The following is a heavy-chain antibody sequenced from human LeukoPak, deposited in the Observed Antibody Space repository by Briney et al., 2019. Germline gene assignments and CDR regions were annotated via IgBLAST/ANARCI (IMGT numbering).Heavy chain of an antibody. CDR2: IWYDGSNK. CDR3: ARVNCGGDCYSYYFDY. J-gene: IGHJ4*02. D-gene: IGHD2-21*02. CDR1: GFTFSSYG. V-gene: IGHV3-33*01. Sequence: PGRSLRLSCAASGFTFSSYGMHWVRQAPGKGLEWVAVIWYDGSNKYYADSVKGRFTISRDNSKNTLYLQMNSLRAEDTAVYYCARVNCGGDCYSYYFDYWGQGTLVTVSS.